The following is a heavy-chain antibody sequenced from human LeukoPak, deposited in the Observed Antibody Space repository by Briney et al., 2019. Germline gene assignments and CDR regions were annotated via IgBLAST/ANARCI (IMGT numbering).Heavy chain of an antibody. J-gene: IGHJ4*02. CDR3: VKDRTGTYTLDY. CDR2: ISDDGSRQ. D-gene: IGHD3-10*01. Sequence: GGSLRLSCAATGFTFSNYAIHWGRQAPGKGLEWVAFISDDGSRQHYADSVKGRFTISRDNSKNTLNLQMNSLRAEDTAVYYCVKDRTGTYTLDYWDQGTLVTVSS. V-gene: IGHV3-30-3*01. CDR1: GFTFSNYA.